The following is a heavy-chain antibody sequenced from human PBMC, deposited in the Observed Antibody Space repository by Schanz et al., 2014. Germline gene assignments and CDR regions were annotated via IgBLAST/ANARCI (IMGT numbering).Heavy chain of an antibody. Sequence: VQLVESGGGLIQPGGSLRLSCAASGFTFSDYYMTWIRQAPGKGLEWVSDISDSGDSTHYADSVKGRFTISRDNAKISLFLQMNSLSAEDTAVYYCAKVAPAATYLDSWGLGTLVTVSS. D-gene: IGHD2-2*01. CDR3: AKVAPAATYLDS. V-gene: IGHV3-11*01. CDR2: ISDSGDST. J-gene: IGHJ4*02. CDR1: GFTFSDYY.